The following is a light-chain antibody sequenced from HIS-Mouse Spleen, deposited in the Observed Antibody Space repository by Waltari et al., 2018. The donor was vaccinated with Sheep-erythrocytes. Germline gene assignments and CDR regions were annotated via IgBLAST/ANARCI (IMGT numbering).Light chain of an antibody. CDR1: TRDVGGYTY. Sequence: QSALTQPRSVSGSPGQSVTISCTGTTRDVGGYTYVAWYQQPPGKAPNLMIYEGSKRPSGVSNRFSGSKSGNTASLTISGLQAEDEADYYCCSYAGSSTPWVFGGGTKLTVL. CDR2: EGS. V-gene: IGLV2-11*02. CDR3: CSYAGSSTPWV. J-gene: IGLJ3*02.